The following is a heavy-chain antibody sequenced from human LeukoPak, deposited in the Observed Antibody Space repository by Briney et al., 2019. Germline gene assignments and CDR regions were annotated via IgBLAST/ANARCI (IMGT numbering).Heavy chain of an antibody. V-gene: IGHV4-34*01. CDR2: INHSRST. D-gene: IGHD3-9*01. Sequence: PSETLSLTCAVYGGSFSGYYWSWIRQPPGKGLEWIGEINHSRSTNYNPSLKSRVTISVDTSKNQFSLKLSSVTAADTAVYYCARGITDYDILTGLVQLWGQGTLVTVSS. CDR1: GGSFSGYY. J-gene: IGHJ4*02. CDR3: ARGITDYDILTGLVQL.